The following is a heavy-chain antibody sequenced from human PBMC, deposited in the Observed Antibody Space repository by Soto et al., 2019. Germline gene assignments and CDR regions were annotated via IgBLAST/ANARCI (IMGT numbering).Heavy chain of an antibody. D-gene: IGHD5-18*01. CDR3: ARGMALQLWLRVDRGSFDY. CDR1: GYTFTGYY. J-gene: IGHJ4*02. V-gene: IGHV1-2*04. Sequence: QVQLVQSGAEVKKPGASVKVSCKASGYTFTGYYMHWVRQAPGQGLEWMGWINPNSGGTNYAQKFQGWVTMTRDTSISTAYMELSRLRSDDTAVYYCARGMALQLWLRVDRGSFDYWGQGTLVTVSS. CDR2: INPNSGGT.